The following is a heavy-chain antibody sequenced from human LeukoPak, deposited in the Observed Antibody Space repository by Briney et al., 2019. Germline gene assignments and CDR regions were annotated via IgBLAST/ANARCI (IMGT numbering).Heavy chain of an antibody. D-gene: IGHD3-10*01. CDR2: IKTDGSEK. J-gene: IGHJ6*02. V-gene: IGHV3-7*01. CDR3: ARDWLVSGIGV. Sequence: GGSLRLSCAASGFTFSNYWMSWVRQAPGKGLEWVANIKTDGSEKYYVDSVKGRFTISRDNPKNSLYLQMNSLRAEETAIYYCARDWLVSGIGVLGPGTTVNVFS. CDR1: GFTFSNYW.